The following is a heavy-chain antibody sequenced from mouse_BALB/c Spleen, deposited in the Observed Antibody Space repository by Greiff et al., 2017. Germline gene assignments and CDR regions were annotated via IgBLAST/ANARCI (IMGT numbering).Heavy chain of an antibody. D-gene: IGHD3-3*01. Sequence: VQLQQSGPELVKPGASVKISCKASGYSFTGYNMNWVKQSPGKSLEWIGNIDPYNGGTSYNQKFKGKATMTVDKSSSTAYMQLKSLTSEDSAVYYCARRATEGHEYFDDWGAGTTVTVSS. CDR2: IDPYNGGT. CDR3: ARRATEGHEYFDD. J-gene: IGHJ1*01. CDR1: GYSFTGYN. V-gene: IGHV1S135*01.